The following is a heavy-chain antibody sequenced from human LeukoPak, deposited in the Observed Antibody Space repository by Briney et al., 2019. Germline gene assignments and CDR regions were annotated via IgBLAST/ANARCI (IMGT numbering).Heavy chain of an antibody. CDR3: ARDLDYYASGSAYQYYGMDV. CDR1: GFTFSTYG. Sequence: GGSLRLSCAASGFTFSTYGMHWVRQAPGKGLGWVAVIWYDGSNRHYAESVKGRFTISRDNSRNTLYLQMNSLRGEDTAVYYCARDLDYYASGSAYQYYGMDVWGQGTTVTVSS. CDR2: IWYDGSNR. J-gene: IGHJ6*02. D-gene: IGHD3-10*01. V-gene: IGHV3-33*01.